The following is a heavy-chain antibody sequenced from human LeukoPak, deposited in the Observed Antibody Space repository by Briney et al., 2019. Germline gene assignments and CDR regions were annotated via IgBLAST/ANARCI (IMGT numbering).Heavy chain of an antibody. J-gene: IGHJ4*02. CDR2: ISSSSSTI. D-gene: IGHD2-15*01. V-gene: IGHV3-48*02. CDR1: GFTFSTYS. Sequence: PGGSLRLSCAASGFTFSTYSINWVRQAPGKGLEWVSYISSSSSTIYYADSVKGRFTISRDNAENSLYLQMSGLRDEDTAVYYCAAFTSCSGGSCYLNWGQGTLVTVSS. CDR3: AAFTSCSGGSCYLN.